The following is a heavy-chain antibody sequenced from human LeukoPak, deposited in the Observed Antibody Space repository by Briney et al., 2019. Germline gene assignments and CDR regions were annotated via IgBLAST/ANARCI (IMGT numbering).Heavy chain of an antibody. J-gene: IGHJ4*02. Sequence: PGGSLRLSCAASGFTFSSYGMHWVRQAPGKGLEWVAVIWYDGSNKYYADSVKGRFTISRDNSKNTLYLQMNSLRAEDTAVYYCARDNPDYGDYVLDHWGQGTLVTVSS. CDR3: ARDNPDYGDYVLDH. D-gene: IGHD4-17*01. V-gene: IGHV3-33*01. CDR1: GFTFSSYG. CDR2: IWYDGSNK.